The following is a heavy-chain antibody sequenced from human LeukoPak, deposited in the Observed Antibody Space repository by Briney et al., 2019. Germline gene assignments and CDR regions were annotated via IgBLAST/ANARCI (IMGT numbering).Heavy chain of an antibody. D-gene: IGHD2-15*01. CDR3: ARGRYCSGGSCYRVPAFDI. Sequence: GGSLRLSCAASGFTVSSNYMSWVRQAPGKGLEWVSVIYSGGSTYYADSVKGRFTISRDNSKNTLYLQMNSLRAEDTAVYYCARGRYCSGGSCYRVPAFDIWGQGTMVTVSS. CDR2: IYSGGST. CDR1: GFTVSSNY. J-gene: IGHJ3*02. V-gene: IGHV3-66*01.